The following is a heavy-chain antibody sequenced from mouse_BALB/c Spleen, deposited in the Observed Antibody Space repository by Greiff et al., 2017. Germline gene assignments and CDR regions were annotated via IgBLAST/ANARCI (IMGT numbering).Heavy chain of an antibody. CDR3: ARDGNYERG. D-gene: IGHD2-1*01. CDR1: GFNIKDTY. J-gene: IGHJ3*01. V-gene: IGHV14-3*02. Sequence: EVKLMESGAELVKPGASVKLSCTASGFNIKDTYMHWVKQRPEQGLEWIGRIDPANGNTKYDPKFQGKATITADTSSNTAYLQLSSLTSEDTAVYYCARDGNYERGWGQGTLVTVSA. CDR2: IDPANGNT.